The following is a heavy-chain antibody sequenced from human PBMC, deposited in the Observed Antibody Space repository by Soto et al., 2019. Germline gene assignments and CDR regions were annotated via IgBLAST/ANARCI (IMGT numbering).Heavy chain of an antibody. Sequence: GGSLRLSCAASGFTFSSYAMSWVRQAPGKGLEWVSAISGSGGSTYYADSVKGRFTISRDNSKNTLYLQMNSLRAEDTAVYYCAKDGGGIQLWSLSRPYYYGMDVWGQGTTVTVSS. CDR1: GFTFSSYA. J-gene: IGHJ6*02. CDR2: ISGSGGST. D-gene: IGHD5-18*01. V-gene: IGHV3-23*01. CDR3: AKDGGGIQLWSLSRPYYYGMDV.